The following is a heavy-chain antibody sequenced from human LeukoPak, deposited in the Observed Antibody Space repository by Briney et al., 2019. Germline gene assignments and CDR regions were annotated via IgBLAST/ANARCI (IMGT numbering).Heavy chain of an antibody. Sequence: GASVKVSCKASGYTFTGYYMHWVRQAPGQGLEWMGWINPNSGGTNYAQKFQGRVTMTRDTSISTTYMELSRLRSDDTAVYYCARDDRSGWYTLAPGTFDYWGQGTLVTVSS. CDR1: GYTFTGYY. D-gene: IGHD6-19*01. J-gene: IGHJ4*02. CDR2: INPNSGGT. CDR3: ARDDRSGWYTLAPGTFDY. V-gene: IGHV1-2*02.